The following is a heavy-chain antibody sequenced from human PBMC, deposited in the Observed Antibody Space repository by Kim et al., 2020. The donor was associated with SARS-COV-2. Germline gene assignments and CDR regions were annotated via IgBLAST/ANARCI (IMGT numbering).Heavy chain of an antibody. CDR2: INPNSGGT. Sequence: ASVKVSCKASGYTFTGYYMHWVRQAPGQGLEWMGWINPNSGGTNYAQKVQGRVTMTRDTSISTAYMELSRLRSDDTAVYYCARAVDIVVVPAAMSPWFDPWGQGTLVTVSS. V-gene: IGHV1-2*02. D-gene: IGHD2-2*03. CDR1: GYTFTGYY. J-gene: IGHJ5*02. CDR3: ARAVDIVVVPAAMSPWFDP.